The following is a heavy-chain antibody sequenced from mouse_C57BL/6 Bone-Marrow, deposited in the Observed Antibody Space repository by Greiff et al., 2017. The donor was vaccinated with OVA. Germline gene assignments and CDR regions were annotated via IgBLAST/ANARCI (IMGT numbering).Heavy chain of an antibody. J-gene: IGHJ3*01. V-gene: IGHV14-1*01. D-gene: IGHD2-4*01. Sequence: AQLQQSASELVRPGASVKLSCTASGFNIKDYYMHWVKQRPEQGLEWIGRIDPEDGDTEYAPKFQGKATMTADTSSNTAYLQLSSLTSEDTAVYYCTTPFYDYDRAWFAYWGQGTLVTVSA. CDR2: IDPEDGDT. CDR1: GFNIKDYY. CDR3: TTPFYDYDRAWFAY.